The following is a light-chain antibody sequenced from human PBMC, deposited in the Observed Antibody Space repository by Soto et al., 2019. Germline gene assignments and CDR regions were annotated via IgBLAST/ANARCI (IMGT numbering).Light chain of an antibody. CDR1: TSNIGDNY. V-gene: IGLV1-51*01. Sequence: QSVLTQPPAVSAAPGQKLTISCAGTTSNIGDNYVSWYQQVPGAAPKLLRYDNNKRPSGIPDRFSGAKSGTSATLGITGLQTGDEADYYCGTWDSSLSAVVFGGGTKLTVL. CDR3: GTWDSSLSAVV. J-gene: IGLJ2*01. CDR2: DNN.